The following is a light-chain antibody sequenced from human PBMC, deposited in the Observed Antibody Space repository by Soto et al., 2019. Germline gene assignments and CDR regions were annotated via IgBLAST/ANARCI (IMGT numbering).Light chain of an antibody. J-gene: IGKJ1*01. V-gene: IGKV1-8*01. CDR2: VAS. CDR1: QDIGSV. Sequence: AIRMTQSPSSLSAPTGDRVTIACRASQDIGSVLAWYQQKAGKAPKLLIYVASALQTGVPSRFSGSGSGTDFTLTISRLQSEDSATYNCQQYYSYPRTFGQGTKVDIK. CDR3: QQYYSYPRT.